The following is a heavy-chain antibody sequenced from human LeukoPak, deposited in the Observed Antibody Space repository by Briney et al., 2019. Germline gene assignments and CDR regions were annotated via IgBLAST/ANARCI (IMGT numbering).Heavy chain of an antibody. CDR1: GFTFSSYS. V-gene: IGHV3-48*04. J-gene: IGHJ6*02. CDR2: ISSSSSTI. Sequence: PGGSLRLSCAASGFTFSSYSMNWVRQAPGKGLEWVSYISSSSSTIYYVDSVKGRFTISRDNAKNSLYLQMNSLRAEDTAVYYCARWYCSSPNCHSYYYGMDVWAKGPRSPSP. D-gene: IGHD2-2*01. CDR3: ARWYCSSPNCHSYYYGMDV.